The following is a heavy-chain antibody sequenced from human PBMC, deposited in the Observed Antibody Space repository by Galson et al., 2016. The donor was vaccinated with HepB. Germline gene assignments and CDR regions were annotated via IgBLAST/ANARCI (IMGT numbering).Heavy chain of an antibody. D-gene: IGHD6-13*01. J-gene: IGHJ5*01. CDR1: GFIVSSHY. CDR2: IYSGGAT. V-gene: IGHV3-53*01. CDR3: ARDPGRIAAAGHLDS. Sequence: SLRLSCAGSGFIVSSHYMNWVRQAPGKGLERVAIIYSGGATYYADPVKGRFTISRDNPKNTLYLQMNSLRAEHTAVYYCARDPGRIAAAGHLDSWGQGTLVTVS.